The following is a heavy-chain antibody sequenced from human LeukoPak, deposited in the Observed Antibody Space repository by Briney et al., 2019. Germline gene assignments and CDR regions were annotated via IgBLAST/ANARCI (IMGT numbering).Heavy chain of an antibody. D-gene: IGHD3-22*01. CDR1: GYTFTGYY. Sequence: ASVNVSCKASGYTFTGYYMHWVRQAPGQGLEWMGWINPNSGGTNYAQKFQGRVTMTRDTSISTAYMELSRLRSDDTAVYYCASTITMNTFVYGMDVWGQGTTVTVSS. V-gene: IGHV1-2*02. J-gene: IGHJ6*02. CDR2: INPNSGGT. CDR3: ASTITMNTFVYGMDV.